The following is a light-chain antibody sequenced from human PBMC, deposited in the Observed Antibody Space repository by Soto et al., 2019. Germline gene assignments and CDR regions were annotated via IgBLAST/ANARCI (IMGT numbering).Light chain of an antibody. CDR1: QDISNY. J-gene: IGKJ4*01. Sequence: DIQMTQSPSSLSASVGDRVTITCQASQDISNYLNWYQQKPGKAPKLLIYDASNLATGVPSTFSGSGSGTDFTFTISSLQPEDIATYYCQQYDNLPLNFGGGTKVEIK. CDR2: DAS. V-gene: IGKV1-33*01. CDR3: QQYDNLPLN.